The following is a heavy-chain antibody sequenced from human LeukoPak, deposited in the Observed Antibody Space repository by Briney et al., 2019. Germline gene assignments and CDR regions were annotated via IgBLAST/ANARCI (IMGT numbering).Heavy chain of an antibody. CDR1: GYTFTDYY. D-gene: IGHD3-22*01. CDR3: ARASYYYDSSGYPGYYFDY. J-gene: IGHJ4*02. V-gene: IGHV1-2*02. Sequence: ASVTVSCKASGYTFTDYYMHWVRQAPGQGLEWMGWINPNSGGTNYAQKFQGRVTMTRHTSISTAYMELSRLRSDDTAVYYCARASYYYDSSGYPGYYFDYWGQGTLVTVSS. CDR2: INPNSGGT.